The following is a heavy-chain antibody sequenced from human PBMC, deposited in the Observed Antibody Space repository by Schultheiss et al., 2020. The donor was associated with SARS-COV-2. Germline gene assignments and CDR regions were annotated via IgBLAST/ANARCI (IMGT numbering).Heavy chain of an antibody. V-gene: IGHV3-7*01. D-gene: IGHD6-13*01. CDR2: IKQDGSEK. Sequence: GGSLRLSCAASGFTFSSYGMHWVRQAPGKGLEWVANIKQDGSEKYYVDSVKGRFTISRDNSKNTLYLQMNSLRAEDTAVYYCARVGESSSWGYFDYWGQGTLVTVSS. CDR3: ARVGESSSWGYFDY. CDR1: GFTFSSYG. J-gene: IGHJ4*02.